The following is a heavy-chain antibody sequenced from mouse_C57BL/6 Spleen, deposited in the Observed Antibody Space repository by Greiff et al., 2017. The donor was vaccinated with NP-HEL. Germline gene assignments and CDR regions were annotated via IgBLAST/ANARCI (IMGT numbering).Heavy chain of an antibody. D-gene: IGHD1-1*01. Sequence: EVKLMESEGGLVQPGSSMKLSCTASGFTFSDYYMAWVRQVPEKGLEWVANINYDGSSTYYLDSLKSRFIISRDNAKNILYLQMSSLKSEDTATYYCARAYYGSSYGFAYWGQGTLVTVSA. CDR1: GFTFSDYY. J-gene: IGHJ3*01. V-gene: IGHV5-16*01. CDR2: INYDGSST. CDR3: ARAYYGSSYGFAY.